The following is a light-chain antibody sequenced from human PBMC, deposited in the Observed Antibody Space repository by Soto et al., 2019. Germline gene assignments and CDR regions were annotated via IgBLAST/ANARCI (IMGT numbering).Light chain of an antibody. J-gene: IGLJ2*01. V-gene: IGLV2-23*01. Sequence: QSALTQPASVSGSPGQSITISCTGTSRDVGTYTLVSWYQHYPGIAPKLIIYEGSKRPSGVSNRFSASKTGRTASLTISGLQPEDEADYYCCSYAGSSSVVFGGGTKLTVL. CDR1: SRDVGTYTL. CDR3: CSYAGSSSVV. CDR2: EGS.